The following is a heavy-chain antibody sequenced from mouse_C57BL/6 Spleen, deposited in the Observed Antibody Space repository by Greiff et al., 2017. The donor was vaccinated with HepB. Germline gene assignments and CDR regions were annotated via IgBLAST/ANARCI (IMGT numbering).Heavy chain of an antibody. CDR3: ARSYYSPYYYAMDY. Sequence: EVQLQQSGPELVKPGASVKMSCKASGYTFTDYNMHWVKQSHGKSLEWIGYINPNNGGTSYNQKFKGKATLTVNKSSSTAYMELRSLTSEDSAVYYCARSYYSPYYYAMDYWGQGTSVTVSS. CDR2: INPNNGGT. D-gene: IGHD2-12*01. V-gene: IGHV1-22*01. J-gene: IGHJ4*01. CDR1: GYTFTDYN.